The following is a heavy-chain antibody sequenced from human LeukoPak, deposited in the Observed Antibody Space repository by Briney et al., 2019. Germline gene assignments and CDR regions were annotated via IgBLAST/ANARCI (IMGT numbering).Heavy chain of an antibody. J-gene: IGHJ4*02. CDR3: ARLAAGYYGYDY. CDR2: IYYSGST. CDR1: GGSISSYY. D-gene: IGHD3-10*01. Sequence: PLETLSLTCTVSGGSISSYYWSWIRQPPGKGLEWIGYIYYSGSTNYNPSLKSRVTISVDTSKNQFSLKLSSVTAADTAVYYCARLAAGYYGYDYWGQGTLVTVSS. V-gene: IGHV4-59*08.